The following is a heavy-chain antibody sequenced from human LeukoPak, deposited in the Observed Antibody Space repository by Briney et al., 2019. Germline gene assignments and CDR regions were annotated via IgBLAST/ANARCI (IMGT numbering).Heavy chain of an antibody. CDR1: GFTFSTYW. CDR2: FNSDGRGT. J-gene: IGHJ1*01. D-gene: IGHD3-3*01. CDR3: AMGATSWSGYSFPKIFQH. V-gene: IGHV3-74*01. Sequence: PGGSLRLSCAASGFTFSTYWMHWVRQAPGKGLVWVSRFNSDGRGTFYADSVKGRFTISRDNAKNTLYLQLNSLRAEDTAVYYCAMGATSWSGYSFPKIFQHWGRGTLVTVSS.